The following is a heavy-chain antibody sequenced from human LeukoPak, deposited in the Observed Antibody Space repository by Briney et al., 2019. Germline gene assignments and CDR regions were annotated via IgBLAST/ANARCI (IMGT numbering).Heavy chain of an antibody. Sequence: GGSLRLSCAASGFTFSSYEMNWVRQAPGKGLEWVSYISSSGSTIYYADSVKGRFTISRDNAKNSLYLQMNSLRAEDTALYYCARRGDSAGWYGNYWGQGTLVTVSS. CDR3: ARRGDSAGWYGNY. D-gene: IGHD6-19*01. CDR1: GFTFSSYE. V-gene: IGHV3-48*03. J-gene: IGHJ4*02. CDR2: ISSSGSTI.